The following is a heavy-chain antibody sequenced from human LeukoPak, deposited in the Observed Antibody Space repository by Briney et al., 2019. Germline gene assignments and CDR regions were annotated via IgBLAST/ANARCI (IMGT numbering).Heavy chain of an antibody. Sequence: TGGSLRLSCAASGFTVSSNYMSWVRQAPGKGLEWVSVIYSGGSTYYADSVKGRFTISRDNSKNTLYLQMNSLRAEDTAVYYCARDSAAYGGLYPWGQGTLVTVSS. D-gene: IGHD4-17*01. CDR1: GFTVSSNY. CDR2: IYSGGST. CDR3: ARDSAAYGGLYP. V-gene: IGHV3-66*01. J-gene: IGHJ5*02.